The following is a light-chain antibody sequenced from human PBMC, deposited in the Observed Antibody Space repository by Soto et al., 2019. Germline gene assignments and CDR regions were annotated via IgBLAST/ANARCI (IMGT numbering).Light chain of an antibody. CDR1: QSVGSN. J-gene: IGKJ4*01. V-gene: IGKV3-11*01. CDR2: DAS. CDR3: QQHSNWPLT. Sequence: EIVLIQSPATLSLSPGERATLSCRASQSVGSNLAWYQQNPGQAPRLLIFDASNRATGIPARFSGSGFGTDFILAISSLEPEDFVVYYCQQHSNWPLTFGGGTKVDIK.